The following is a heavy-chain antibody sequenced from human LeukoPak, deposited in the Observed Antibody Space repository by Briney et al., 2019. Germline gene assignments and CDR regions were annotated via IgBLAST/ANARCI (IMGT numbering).Heavy chain of an antibody. CDR2: QSFNGDIR. CDR3: AKDLIPGSPDYFDY. Sequence: QSGGSLRLSCAAPGFNFNAYEIHWVRQTPGRGLEWVAVQSFNGDIRIYADSVKGRFTISRDNSINTLYLQMNSLRAEDTAIYYCAKDLIPGSPDYFDYWGQGTLVTVSS. CDR1: GFNFNAYE. V-gene: IGHV3-30-3*01. J-gene: IGHJ4*02. D-gene: IGHD1-26*01.